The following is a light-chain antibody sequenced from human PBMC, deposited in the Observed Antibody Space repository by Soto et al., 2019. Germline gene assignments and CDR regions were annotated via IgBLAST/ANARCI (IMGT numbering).Light chain of an antibody. J-gene: IGLJ1*01. Sequence: QSLLTHPPSSSGTPGQRVTISCSGSNSNIGNNKVNWYQQLPGTAPKLLIYTSNQRPSGVPDRFSGSKSGTSASLAISGLQSEDEADYYCATWDDSLHGYVFGTGTKVTVL. CDR2: TSN. CDR3: ATWDDSLHGYV. CDR1: NSNIGNNK. V-gene: IGLV1-44*01.